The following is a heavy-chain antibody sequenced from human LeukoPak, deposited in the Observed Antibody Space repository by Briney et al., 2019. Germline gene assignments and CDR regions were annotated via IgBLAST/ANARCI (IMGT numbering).Heavy chain of an antibody. V-gene: IGHV4-59*08. CDR3: ARHTYARPFDS. CDR1: GVSISSSY. J-gene: IGHJ4*02. Sequence: SDTLSLTCTVSGVSISSSYWSWVRQPPGKGLEWVGYIYYSGDSNYNPSLKSRATISVDTSKSQFSLKVSSVTAADTAIYYCARHTYARPFDSWGQGTPVTVAS. CDR2: IYYSGDS. D-gene: IGHD6-6*01.